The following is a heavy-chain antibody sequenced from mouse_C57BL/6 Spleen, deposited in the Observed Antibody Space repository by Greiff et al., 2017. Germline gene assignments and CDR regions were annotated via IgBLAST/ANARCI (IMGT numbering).Heavy chain of an antibody. Sequence: VQLQQSGPELVKPGASVKISCKASGYSFTGYYMNWVKQSPEKSLEWIGEINPSTGGTTYNQKFKAKATLTGDKSSSTAYMQLKSLTSEDSAVYYCARRADGYPFAYWGQGTLVTVSA. J-gene: IGHJ3*01. CDR3: ARRADGYPFAY. V-gene: IGHV1-42*01. CDR1: GYSFTGYY. D-gene: IGHD2-3*01. CDR2: INPSTGGT.